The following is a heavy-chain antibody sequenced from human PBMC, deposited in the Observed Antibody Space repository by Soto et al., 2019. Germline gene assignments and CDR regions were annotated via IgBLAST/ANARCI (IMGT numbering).Heavy chain of an antibody. CDR3: ARRGSGSYYDY. J-gene: IGHJ4*02. CDR2: ISGSGDST. V-gene: IGHV3-23*01. CDR1: GFTFSSYA. Sequence: EVQLLESGGGLVQPGGSLRLSCAASGFTFSSYAMRWVRQAPGKGLEWVSAISGSGDSTYYADSVKGRFTISRDNSKKTLYVQMNSLRDEDTAEYYCARRGSGSYYDYWGQGTLVTVSS. D-gene: IGHD1-26*01.